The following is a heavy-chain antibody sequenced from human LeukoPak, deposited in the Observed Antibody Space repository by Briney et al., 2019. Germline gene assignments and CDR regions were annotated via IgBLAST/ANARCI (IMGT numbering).Heavy chain of an antibody. J-gene: IGHJ5*02. CDR2: ISSSRSYI. V-gene: IGHV3-21*01. CDR1: GFTFSSYS. CDR3: ARDTVTTGFDP. Sequence: GGSLRLSCGASGFTFSSYSMNWVRQAPGKGLEGVSSISSSRSYIYYADSVKGRFTISRDNAKNSLYLQMNSLRAEDTAVYYCARDTVTTGFDPWGQGTLVTVSS. D-gene: IGHD4-11*01.